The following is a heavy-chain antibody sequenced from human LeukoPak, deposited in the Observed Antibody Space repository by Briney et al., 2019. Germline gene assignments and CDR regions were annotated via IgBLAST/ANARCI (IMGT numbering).Heavy chain of an antibody. Sequence: SETLSLTCSVSGGSISLSSYYWGWIRQPPGKGLEWIGSIYYSGSTYYNPSLKSRVTISVDTSKNQFSLKLTSVTAADTAVYHCASPPGTVTRGDIWGQGTMVTVSS. V-gene: IGHV4-39*01. CDR3: ASPPGTVTRGDI. CDR2: IYYSGST. CDR1: GGSISLSSYY. D-gene: IGHD4-17*01. J-gene: IGHJ3*02.